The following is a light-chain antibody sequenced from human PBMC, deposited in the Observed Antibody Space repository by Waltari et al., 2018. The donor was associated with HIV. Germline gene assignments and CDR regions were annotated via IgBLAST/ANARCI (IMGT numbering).Light chain of an antibody. J-gene: IGLJ2*01. V-gene: IGLV2-14*03. Sequence: YNFVSWYQQYPGNVPKVIIYDVTSRPSGVPHRFSGSRSGNTASLTISGLQVDDEAVYYCSTHTTNDTLEFGGGTKLTVL. CDR1: YNF. CDR3: STHTTNDTLE. CDR2: DVT.